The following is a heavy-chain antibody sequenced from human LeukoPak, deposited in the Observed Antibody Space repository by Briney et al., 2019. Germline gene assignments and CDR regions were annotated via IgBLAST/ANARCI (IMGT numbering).Heavy chain of an antibody. J-gene: IGHJ6*02. D-gene: IGHD6-6*01. V-gene: IGHV3-15*07. CDR2: IKSKTDGGTT. CDR1: GFTFSNAW. Sequence: GGSLRLSCAASGFTFSNAWMNWVRQAPGKGLEWVGRIKSKTDGGTTDYATPMKGRFTISRDDSKNTLYLQMNSLKTEDTAVYYCTTHTRRTSIAARRYYYYGMDVWGQGTTVTVSS. CDR3: TTHTRRTSIAARRYYYYGMDV.